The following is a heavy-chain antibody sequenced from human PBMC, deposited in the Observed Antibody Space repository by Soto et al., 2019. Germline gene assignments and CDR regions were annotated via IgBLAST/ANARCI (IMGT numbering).Heavy chain of an antibody. D-gene: IGHD2-2*01. CDR2: IIPILGIA. CDR1: GGTFSSYT. V-gene: IGHV1-69*04. Sequence: PVKVSCKASGGTFSSYTISWVRQAPGQGLEWMGRIIPILGIANYAQKFQGRVTITADKSTSTAYMELSSLRSEDTAVYYCVIDPRDIVGVPAAMSDFDIWGHGTMVTVSS. CDR3: VIDPRDIVGVPAAMSDFDI. J-gene: IGHJ3*02.